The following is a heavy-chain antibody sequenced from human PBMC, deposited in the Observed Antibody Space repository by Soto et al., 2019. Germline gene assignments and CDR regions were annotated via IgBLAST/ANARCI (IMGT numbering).Heavy chain of an antibody. CDR2: ISYDGSNK. CDR3: AKDLWGHYYDSSGPTY. V-gene: IGHV3-30*18. Sequence: GGSLRLSCAASGFTFSSYGMHWVRQAPGKGLEWVAVISYDGSNKYYADSVKGRFTISRDNSKNTLYLQMNSLRAEDTAVYYCAKDLWGHYYDSSGPTYWGQGTLVTVSS. D-gene: IGHD3-22*01. CDR1: GFTFSSYG. J-gene: IGHJ4*02.